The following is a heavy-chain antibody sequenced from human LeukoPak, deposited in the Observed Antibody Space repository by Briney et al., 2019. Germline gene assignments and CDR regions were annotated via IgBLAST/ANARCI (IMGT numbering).Heavy chain of an antibody. D-gene: IGHD2-2*01. CDR2: IRYDGSNK. Sequence: GGSLRLSCAASGFTFSSYGMHWVRQAPGKGLEWVAFIRYDGSNKYYADSVKGRFTISRDNSKNTLYLQMNSLRAEDTAVYYCAKDWYCSSTSCFIFDYWGKGTLVTVSS. CDR3: AKDWYCSSTSCFIFDY. CDR1: GFTFSSYG. V-gene: IGHV3-30*02. J-gene: IGHJ4*02.